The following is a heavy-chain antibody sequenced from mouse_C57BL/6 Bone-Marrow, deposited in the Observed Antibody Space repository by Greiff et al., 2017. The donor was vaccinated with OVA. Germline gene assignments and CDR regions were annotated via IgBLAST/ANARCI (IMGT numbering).Heavy chain of an antibody. Sequence: EVKVVESGGDLVKPGGSLKLSCAASGFTFSSYGMSWVRQTPDKRLEWVATISSGGSYTYYPDSVKGRFTISRDNAKNTLYLQMSSLKSEDTAMYYCARHPLKIYYAMDYWGQGTSVTVSS. CDR3: ARHPLKIYYAMDY. V-gene: IGHV5-6*01. CDR1: GFTFSSYG. D-gene: IGHD6-1*01. CDR2: ISSGGSYT. J-gene: IGHJ4*01.